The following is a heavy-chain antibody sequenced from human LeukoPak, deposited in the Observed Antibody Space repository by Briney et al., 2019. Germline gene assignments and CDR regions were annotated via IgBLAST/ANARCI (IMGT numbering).Heavy chain of an antibody. CDR1: GFTVSSNY. V-gene: IGHV3-53*01. Sequence: PGGSLRLSCAASGFTVSSNYMSWVRQAPGKGLEWVSVIYSGGSTYYADSVKGRFTISRDNSKNTLYLQMNSLRAEDTAVYYCARGPNYYGSGSLDYWGQGTLVTVSS. CDR3: ARGPNYYGSGSLDY. D-gene: IGHD3-10*01. J-gene: IGHJ4*02. CDR2: IYSGGST.